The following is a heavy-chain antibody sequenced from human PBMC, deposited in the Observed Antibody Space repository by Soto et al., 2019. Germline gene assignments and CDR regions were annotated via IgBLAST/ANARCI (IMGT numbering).Heavy chain of an antibody. CDR3: VRGSGFLLDQ. CDR1: TSNFKDYA. CDR2: LTETGGST. V-gene: IGHV3-20*04. J-gene: IGHJ4*02. D-gene: IGHD6-19*01. Sequence: GGSLRLSCVGSTSNFKDYAMAWVRQAPGKGLEWVSALTETGGSTYYAASVKGRFSISRHNANNSLYLQMDSLRVEDTAVYYCVRGSGFLLDQWGQGTPVTVSS.